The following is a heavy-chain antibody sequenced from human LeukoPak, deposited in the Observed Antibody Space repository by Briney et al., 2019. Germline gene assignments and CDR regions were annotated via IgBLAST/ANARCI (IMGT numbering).Heavy chain of an antibody. CDR2: ISSSGSST. CDR3: AKDRGQLVPKYNWFDP. Sequence: PGGSLRLSCAASGFTFSSYAMNWVRQAPGKGLEWVSAISSSGSSTYYADSVKGRFTISRDNSKNTLYLQMNSLRAEDTAVYYWAKDRGQLVPKYNWFDPWGQGTLVTVSS. V-gene: IGHV3-23*01. CDR1: GFTFSSYA. D-gene: IGHD6-6*01. J-gene: IGHJ5*02.